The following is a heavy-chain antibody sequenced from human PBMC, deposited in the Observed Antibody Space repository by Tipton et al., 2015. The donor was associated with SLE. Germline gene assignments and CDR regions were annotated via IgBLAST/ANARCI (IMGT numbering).Heavy chain of an antibody. Sequence: QLVQSGPEVKKPGASVKVSCKASGYTFTSYGISWVRQAPGQGLEWMGWISAYNGNTNYAQKLQGRVTMTTDTSTSTAYMELRGLRSDDTAVYYCARVALSGYSYGLYYFDYWGQGTLVTVSS. D-gene: IGHD5-18*01. V-gene: IGHV1-18*01. CDR1: GYTFTSYG. CDR3: ARVALSGYSYGLYYFDY. CDR2: ISAYNGNT. J-gene: IGHJ4*02.